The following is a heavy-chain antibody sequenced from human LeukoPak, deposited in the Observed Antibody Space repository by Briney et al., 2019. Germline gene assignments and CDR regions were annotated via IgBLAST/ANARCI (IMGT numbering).Heavy chain of an antibody. D-gene: IGHD5-12*01. Sequence: PSETLSLTCTVSGGSISNYYWSWIRQPAGKGLEWIGRIYTSGTTHYNPSLNSRVTISRDTSKNHFSLELSSATAADTAVYYCARRVRGYSGYAFDYWGQGTLVTVSS. V-gene: IGHV4-4*07. CDR1: GGSISNYY. J-gene: IGHJ4*02. CDR3: ARRVRGYSGYAFDY. CDR2: IYTSGTT.